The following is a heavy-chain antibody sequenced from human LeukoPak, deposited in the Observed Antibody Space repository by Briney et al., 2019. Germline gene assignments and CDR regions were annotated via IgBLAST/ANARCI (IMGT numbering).Heavy chain of an antibody. V-gene: IGHV1-2*02. J-gene: IGHJ5*02. CDR1: GYTFTGYY. CDR3: ASDSSGYPPYDP. Sequence: ASVKVSCKASGYTFTGYYMHWVRQAPGQGLEWMGWINPNSGATNYAQKFHGRVTMTRDTSISTAYMELSSLRSDDTAVYYCASDSSGYPPYDPWGQGTLVTVSS. CDR2: INPNSGAT. D-gene: IGHD5-12*01.